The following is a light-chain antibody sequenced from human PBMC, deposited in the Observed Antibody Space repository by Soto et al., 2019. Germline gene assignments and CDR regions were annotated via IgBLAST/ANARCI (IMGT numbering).Light chain of an antibody. CDR3: QQYGSSPPIT. J-gene: IGKJ5*01. V-gene: IGKV3-20*01. CDR1: QRISGY. CDR2: DAS. Sequence: EIVLTQSPATLSLSPGERATLSCRASQRISGYLGWYQQKPGQAPRLLIYDASNRATGIPVRFSGSGSGTDFTLTISRLEPEDFAVYYCQQYGSSPPITIGQGTRLEIK.